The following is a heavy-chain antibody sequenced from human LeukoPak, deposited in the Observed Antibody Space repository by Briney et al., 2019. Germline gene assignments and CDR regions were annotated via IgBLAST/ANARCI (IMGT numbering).Heavy chain of an antibody. CDR2: IYYSGST. D-gene: IGHD3-10*01. CDR1: GGSISSYY. Sequence: SETLSLTCTVSGGSISSYYWSWIRQPPGEGPEWIGYIYYSGSTNYNPSLKSRVTISVDTSKNQFSLKLSSVTAADTAVYYCARTVVRGVIYYYYYMDVWGKGTTVTISS. CDR3: ARTVVRGVIYYYYYMDV. V-gene: IGHV4-59*01. J-gene: IGHJ6*03.